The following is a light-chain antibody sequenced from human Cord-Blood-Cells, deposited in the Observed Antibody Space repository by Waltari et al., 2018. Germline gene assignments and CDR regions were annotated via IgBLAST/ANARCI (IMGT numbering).Light chain of an antibody. CDR1: SSNIGAGYD. Sequence: QSVLTQPPSVSGAPGQRVTISCTGSSSNIGAGYDVHWYQQLPGTAPKPLIDGNSNRPSGVPDRVAGPKAGTCAALASTGLQAGDEAEYYCQSYDSSLSGYVVFGGGTKLTVL. CDR3: QSYDSSLSGYVV. CDR2: GNS. V-gene: IGLV1-40*01. J-gene: IGLJ2*01.